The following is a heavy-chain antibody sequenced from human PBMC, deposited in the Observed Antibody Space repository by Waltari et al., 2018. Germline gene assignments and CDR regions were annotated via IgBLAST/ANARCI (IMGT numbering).Heavy chain of an antibody. Sequence: EVHMVESGGDLVQPGRSLSLSCRGSGYLFGYYAVSWFRQAPGKGLEWIGVVRSNIYGGVAEYAASVTGRFTITRDDDDNIAYLQMDSLRREDTAVYYCARESSGNIGWFDSWGRGTLVTVSS. CDR2: VRSNIYGGVA. V-gene: IGHV3-49*03. CDR3: ARESSGNIGWFDS. D-gene: IGHD2-15*01. CDR1: GYLFGYYA. J-gene: IGHJ5*01.